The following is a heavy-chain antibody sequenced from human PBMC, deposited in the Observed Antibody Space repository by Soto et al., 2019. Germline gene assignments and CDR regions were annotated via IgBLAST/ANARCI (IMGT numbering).Heavy chain of an antibody. CDR2: TYYRSKWYN. CDR3: ARSHDSSGYYPAVFDY. CDR1: GDSVSSNSAA. V-gene: IGHV6-1*01. J-gene: IGHJ4*02. D-gene: IGHD3-22*01. Sequence: SQTLSLTCVISGDSVSSNSAAWNWIRQSPSRGLEWLGRTYYRSKWYNDYAVSVKSRITINPDTSKNQFSLQLNSVTPEDTAVYYCARSHDSSGYYPAVFDYWGQGTLVTVSS.